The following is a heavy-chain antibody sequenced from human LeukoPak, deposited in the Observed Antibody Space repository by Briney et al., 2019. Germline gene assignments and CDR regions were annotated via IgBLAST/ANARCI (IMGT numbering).Heavy chain of an antibody. J-gene: IGHJ4*02. CDR3: TKGDYDFWSGYFVDY. CDR1: GFTFGDYA. D-gene: IGHD3-3*01. CDR2: IRSKAYGGTT. V-gene: IGHV3-49*03. Sequence: GGSLRLSCTASGFTFGDYAMSWFRQAPGKGLEWAGFIRSKAYGGTTEYAASVKGRFTISRDDSKSIAYLQMNSLKTEDTAVYYCTKGDYDFWSGYFVDYWGQGTLVTVSS.